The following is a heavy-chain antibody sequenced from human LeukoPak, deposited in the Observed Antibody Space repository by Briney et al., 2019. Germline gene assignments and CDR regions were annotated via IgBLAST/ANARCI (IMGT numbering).Heavy chain of an antibody. CDR3: AKDPYDSSGYYLGGPDY. CDR2: ISYDGSNK. Sequence: HPGGSLRLSCAASGFTFSSYGMHWVRQAPGKGLEWVAVISYDGSNKYYADSVKGRFTISRDNSKSTLHLQMNSLRAEDTAVYYCAKDPYDSSGYYLGGPDYWGQGTLVTVSS. J-gene: IGHJ4*02. D-gene: IGHD3-22*01. CDR1: GFTFSSYG. V-gene: IGHV3-30*18.